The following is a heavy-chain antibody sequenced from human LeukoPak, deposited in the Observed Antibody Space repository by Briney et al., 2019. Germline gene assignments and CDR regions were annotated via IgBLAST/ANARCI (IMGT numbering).Heavy chain of an antibody. CDR2: ISTSGHT. V-gene: IGHV3-23*01. CDR3: AKGVPSTYYYDSSGYYLDY. CDR1: GFTFSSFG. D-gene: IGHD3-22*01. Sequence: GGSLRLSCSASGFTFSSFGMHWVRQAPGKGLEWVSGISTSGHTYYADSVKGRFTISRDNSKNTLYLQMNSLRAEDTAVYYCAKGVPSTYYYDSSGYYLDYWGQGTLVTVSS. J-gene: IGHJ4*02.